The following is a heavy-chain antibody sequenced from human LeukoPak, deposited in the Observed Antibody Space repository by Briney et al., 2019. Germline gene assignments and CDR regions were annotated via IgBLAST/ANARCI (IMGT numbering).Heavy chain of an antibody. CDR1: GGSISSGDYY. J-gene: IGHJ6*02. CDR3: ARDAGYCSGTSCYSYYGMDV. V-gene: IGHV4-30-4*01. D-gene: IGHD2-2*02. CDR2: IYYSGST. Sequence: NPSQTLSLTCTVSGGSISSGDYYWSWIRQPPGKGLEWIGYIYYSGSTYYNPSLKSRVTISVDTSKNQFSLKLSSVTAADTAVYYCARDAGYCSGTSCYSYYGMDVWDQGTTVTVSS.